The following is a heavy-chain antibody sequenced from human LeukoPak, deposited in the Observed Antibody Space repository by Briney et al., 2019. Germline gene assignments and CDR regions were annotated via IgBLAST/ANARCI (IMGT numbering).Heavy chain of an antibody. J-gene: IGHJ4*02. D-gene: IGHD3-10*01. CDR1: GYTFTSYD. CDR3: ARGGYYYGSGSYSTPFDY. CDR2: MNPNSGNT. V-gene: IGHV1-8*01. Sequence: ASVTVSCKATGYTFTSYDINWVRQATGQGLEWMGWMNPNSGNTGYAQKLQGRVTMTSNTSISTAYMELSSLRSEDTAVYYCARGGYYYGSGSYSTPFDYWGQGALVTVSS.